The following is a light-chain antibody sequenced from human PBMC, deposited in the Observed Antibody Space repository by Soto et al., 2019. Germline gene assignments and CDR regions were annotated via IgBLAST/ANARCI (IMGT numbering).Light chain of an antibody. CDR2: DAS. CDR1: QDINIY. J-gene: IGKJ5*01. V-gene: IGKV1-33*01. CDR3: QQYDILPIT. Sequence: DIQMTQSPSSLFASVGDRVTITCHATQDINIYLNWYQQKPGKAPNLLIYDASNLEIGVPSRFSGSGSGTHFTFTISSLQTEDIGTYYCQQYDILPITFGRGTRLEI.